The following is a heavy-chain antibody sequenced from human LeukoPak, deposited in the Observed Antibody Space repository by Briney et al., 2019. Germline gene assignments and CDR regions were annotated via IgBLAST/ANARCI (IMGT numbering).Heavy chain of an antibody. CDR2: ISTSSNTT. V-gene: IGHV3-48*04. CDR3: VNVETGY. CDR1: GFTFSRYS. Sequence: GGSLRLSCAASGFTFSRYSMNWARQAPGKGLEWISYISTSSNTTYYADSVKGRFTISRDNAKNSLYLQMNSLRGEDTALYYCVNVETGYWGQGTLVTVSS. J-gene: IGHJ4*02.